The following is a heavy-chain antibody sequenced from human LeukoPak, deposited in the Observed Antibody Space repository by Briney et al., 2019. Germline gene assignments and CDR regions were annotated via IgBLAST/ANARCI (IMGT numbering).Heavy chain of an antibody. J-gene: IGHJ6*04. Sequence: ASVKVSCKASGYTFTSYYMHWVRQAPGQGLEWMGWINPNSGGTNYAQKFQGWVTMTRDTSISTAYMELSRLRSDDTAVYYCARDRRIYLGAYNNIGMGVWDKGTTGTVSP. CDR3: ARDRRIYLGAYNNIGMGV. V-gene: IGHV1-2*04. CDR2: INPNSGGT. D-gene: IGHD3-16*01. CDR1: GYTFTSYY.